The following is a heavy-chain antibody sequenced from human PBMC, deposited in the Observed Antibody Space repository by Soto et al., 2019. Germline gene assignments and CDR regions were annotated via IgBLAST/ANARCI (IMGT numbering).Heavy chain of an antibody. V-gene: IGHV1-18*01. CDR1: GYTFTSYG. CDR3: ALGYSGYLYYYYMDV. CDR2: ISAYNGNT. Sequence: ASVKVSCKASGYTFTSYGISWVRQAPGQGLEWMGWISAYNGNTNYAQKLQGRVTMTTDTSTSTAYMELRSLRSDDTAVYYCALGYSGYLYYYYMDVWGKGTTVTVSS. D-gene: IGHD5-12*01. J-gene: IGHJ6*03.